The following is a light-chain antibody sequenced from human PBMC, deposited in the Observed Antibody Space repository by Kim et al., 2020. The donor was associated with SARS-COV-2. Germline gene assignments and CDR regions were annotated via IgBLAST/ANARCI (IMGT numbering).Light chain of an antibody. CDR2: DAS. J-gene: IGKJ2*01. V-gene: IGKV1-33*01. Sequence: DIQMTQSPSSLSASVGDRVTITCQASQDISNYLNWYQQKPGKAPKLLIYDASNLETGVPSRFSGSGSGTDFTFTISSLQPEDIATYYCQQYDNPSFGQGTKLEI. CDR1: QDISNY. CDR3: QQYDNPS.